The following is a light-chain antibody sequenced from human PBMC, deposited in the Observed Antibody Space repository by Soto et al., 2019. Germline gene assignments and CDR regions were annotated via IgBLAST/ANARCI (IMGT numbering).Light chain of an antibody. V-gene: IGKV1-5*01. J-gene: IGKJ2*01. CDR2: DAS. Sequence: DIQMTQSPSTLSASVGDTVTITCRASQSISSWLAWYQQKAGKAPRLLIYDASDLESGVPSRFSGSGSGTEFTLPISSLQPDDFATYYCQQYLTYTFDRGTQLEIK. CDR3: QQYLTYT. CDR1: QSISSW.